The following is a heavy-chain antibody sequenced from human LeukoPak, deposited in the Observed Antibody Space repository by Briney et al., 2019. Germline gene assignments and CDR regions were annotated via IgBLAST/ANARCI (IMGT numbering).Heavy chain of an antibody. J-gene: IGHJ4*02. CDR1: GFTFSNYA. V-gene: IGHV3-23*01. D-gene: IGHD5-24*01. CDR3: AKVQEMDTILPPFHY. Sequence: PGGSLRLSCAAPGFTFSNYAMSWVRQAPGKGLEWVSGISGGGVTTFYADSVKGRFTISRDNSKNTLYLQVNSLRAADTAIYYCAKVQEMDTILPPFHYWGQGTLVTVSS. CDR2: ISGGGVTT.